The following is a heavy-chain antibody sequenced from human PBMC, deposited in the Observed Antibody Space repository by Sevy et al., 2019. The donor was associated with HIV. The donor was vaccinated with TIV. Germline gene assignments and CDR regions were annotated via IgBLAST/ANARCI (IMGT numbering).Heavy chain of an antibody. CDR3: ARAGNDYGDYDEYFQH. CDR1: GFTFSSYS. CDR2: ISSSSSTI. D-gene: IGHD4-17*01. V-gene: IGHV3-48*02. Sequence: GGSLRLSCAASGFTFSSYSMNWVRQAPGKGLEWVSYISSSSSTIYYADSVKGRFTISRENAKNALYLQMNSLRDEDTAVYYCARAGNDYGDYDEYFQHWGQGTLVTVSS. J-gene: IGHJ1*01.